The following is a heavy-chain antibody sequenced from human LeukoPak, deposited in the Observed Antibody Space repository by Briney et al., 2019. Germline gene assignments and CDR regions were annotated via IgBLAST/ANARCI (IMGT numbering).Heavy chain of an antibody. CDR1: GYTFINHG. J-gene: IGHJ4*02. CDR2: ISAYNGRT. D-gene: IGHD3-3*01. Sequence: ASVKVSCKASGYTFINHGISWVRQAPGQGLEWMGLISAYNGRTEYAPNLQDRVTMTTDTSTTTAYMELRSLTSDGKPVYYCGRWSPNSKASWGQGTLVTVSS. CDR3: GRWSPNSKAS. V-gene: IGHV1-18*01.